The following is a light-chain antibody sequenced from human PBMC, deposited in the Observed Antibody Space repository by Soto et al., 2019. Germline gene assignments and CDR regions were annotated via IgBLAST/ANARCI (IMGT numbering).Light chain of an antibody. Sequence: SYELTQPPSVSVAPGQTASITCRGDKIGYMRVNWYQQRPGQAPVLVMYSDDDRPSGIPERFSGSSSGNTATLTISRVEGGDEVDVYGHVWDRRTDRLLVFGGGTKLTVL. CDR1: KIGYMR. J-gene: IGLJ2*01. V-gene: IGLV3-21*04. CDR2: SDD. CDR3: HVWDRRTDRLLV.